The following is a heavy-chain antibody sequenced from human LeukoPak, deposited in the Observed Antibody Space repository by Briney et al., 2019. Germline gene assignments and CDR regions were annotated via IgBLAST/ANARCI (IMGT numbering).Heavy chain of an antibody. J-gene: IGHJ4*02. Sequence: RGSLRLSCAASGFTFSSYWMSWVRQAPGKGLEWVANIKQDGSEKYYVDSVKGRFTISRDNAKNSLCLQMNSLRAEDTAVYYCARRQWLGNFDYWGQGTLVTVSS. V-gene: IGHV3-7*01. CDR1: GFTFSSYW. CDR2: IKQDGSEK. CDR3: ARRQWLGNFDY. D-gene: IGHD6-19*01.